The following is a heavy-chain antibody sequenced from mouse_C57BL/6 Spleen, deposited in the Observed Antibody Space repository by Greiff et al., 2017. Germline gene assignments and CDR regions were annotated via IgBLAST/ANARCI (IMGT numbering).Heavy chain of an antibody. CDR3: ARSGSSPKYFDY. V-gene: IGHV1-80*01. Sequence: QVQLQQSGAELVKPGASVKISCKASGYAFSSYWMNWVKQRPGKGLEWIGQIYPGDGDTNYNGKFKGKATLTADKSSSTAYMQLSSLTSEDSAVYFCARSGSSPKYFDYWGQGTTLTVSS. D-gene: IGHD1-1*01. CDR2: IYPGDGDT. J-gene: IGHJ2*01. CDR1: GYAFSSYW.